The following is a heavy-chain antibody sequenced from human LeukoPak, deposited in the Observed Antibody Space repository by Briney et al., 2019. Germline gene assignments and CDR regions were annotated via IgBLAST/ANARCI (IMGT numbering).Heavy chain of an antibody. CDR1: GGSFSGYY. Sequence: SETLSLTCAVYGGSFSGYYWSWIRRPPGKGLEWIGEIDHSGSTNYNPSLKSRVTISVDTSKNQFSLKLSSVTAADTAVYYCARRPDQGYYRSGSYRVRYYYYYMDVWGKGTTVTISS. CDR3: ARRPDQGYYRSGSYRVRYYYYYMDV. CDR2: IDHSGST. J-gene: IGHJ6*03. D-gene: IGHD3-10*01. V-gene: IGHV4-34*01.